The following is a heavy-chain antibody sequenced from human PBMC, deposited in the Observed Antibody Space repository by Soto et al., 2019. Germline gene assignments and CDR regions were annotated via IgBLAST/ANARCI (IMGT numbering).Heavy chain of an antibody. V-gene: IGHV3-23*01. CDR2: ITDTGGDT. Sequence: PVGSLRLSCVASGIPFGSRAMSWVRQAPGGGLEWVSTITDTGGDTKYADSVRGRFTMSRDNSKKTLYLQMNSLRVEDSALYYCARGSTDSYPGSRIFDFWGRGTLVTVSS. D-gene: IGHD3-10*01. J-gene: IGHJ4*02. CDR3: ARGSTDSYPGSRIFDF. CDR1: GIPFGSRA.